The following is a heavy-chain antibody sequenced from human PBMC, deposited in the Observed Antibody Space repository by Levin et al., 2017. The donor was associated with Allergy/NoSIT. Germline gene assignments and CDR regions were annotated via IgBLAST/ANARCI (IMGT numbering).Heavy chain of an antibody. V-gene: IGHV3-21*01. CDR3: ARDSLNSNFVYNQMDV. D-gene: IGHD4-11*01. CDR2: ITSSSTYI. CDR1: GFSFSSYN. Sequence: PGGSLRLSCAASGFSFSSYNMNWVRLAPGKGLEWVSSITSSSTYIYYADSVKGRFIISRDNAKNSLYLQMHSLRADDTAVYYCARDSLNSNFVYNQMDVWGKGTTVTVSS. J-gene: IGHJ6*04.